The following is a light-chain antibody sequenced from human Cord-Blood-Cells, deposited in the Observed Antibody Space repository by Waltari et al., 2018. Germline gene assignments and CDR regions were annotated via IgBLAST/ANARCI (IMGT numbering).Light chain of an antibody. V-gene: IGLV2-11*01. J-gene: IGLJ3*02. CDR3: CSYAGSYTWV. CDR2: DVS. Sequence: QSALTQPRSVSGSPGQSVTISCTGTSSDVGGYNYVSWYQQHPGKAPKLMIYDVSKRPSGFPDRFSGSKAGNTSSLTISGLQAEEEADYYCCSYAGSYTWVFGGGTKLTVL. CDR1: SSDVGGYNY.